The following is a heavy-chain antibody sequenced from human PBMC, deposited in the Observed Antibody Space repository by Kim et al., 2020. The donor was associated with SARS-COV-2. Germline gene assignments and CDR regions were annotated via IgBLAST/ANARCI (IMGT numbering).Heavy chain of an antibody. D-gene: IGHD6-19*01. CDR1: GGSISSYY. CDR3: ARGLEGYSSGWYWDY. CDR2: IYYSGST. J-gene: IGHJ4*02. V-gene: IGHV4-59*01. Sequence: SETLSLTCTVSGGSISSYYWSWIRQPPGKGLEWIGYIYYSGSTNYNPSLKSRVTISVDTSKNQFSLKLSSVTAADTAVYYCARGLEGYSSGWYWDYWGQGTVVTV.